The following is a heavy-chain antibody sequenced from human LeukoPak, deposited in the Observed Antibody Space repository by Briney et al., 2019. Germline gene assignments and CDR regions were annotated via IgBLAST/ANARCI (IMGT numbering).Heavy chain of an antibody. Sequence: ASVKVSCKASGYTFITYDITWVRQAPGQGLDWMGWISGYNGNTKYAQKFQGRVTMTTDTSTNTAYMELRSLRSDDTAVYYCARVGNYDFWSSYSYYFDYWGQGTLVTVSS. D-gene: IGHD3-3*01. V-gene: IGHV1-18*01. CDR2: ISGYNGNT. J-gene: IGHJ4*02. CDR1: GYTFITYD. CDR3: ARVGNYDFWSSYSYYFDY.